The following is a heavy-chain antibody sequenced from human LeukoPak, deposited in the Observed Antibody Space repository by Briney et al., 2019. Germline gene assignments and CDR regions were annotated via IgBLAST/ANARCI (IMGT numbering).Heavy chain of an antibody. CDR2: IWYDGSNK. J-gene: IGHJ5*02. CDR1: EFTFSSYG. Sequence: GGSLRLSCAASEFTFSSYGMHWVRQAPGKGLEWVAVIWYDGSNKYYADSVKGRFTISRDNSKNTLYLQMNSLRAEDTAVYYCAKSSGGIAANNWFDPWGQGTLVTVSS. CDR3: AKSSGGIAANNWFDP. V-gene: IGHV3-33*06. D-gene: IGHD6-13*01.